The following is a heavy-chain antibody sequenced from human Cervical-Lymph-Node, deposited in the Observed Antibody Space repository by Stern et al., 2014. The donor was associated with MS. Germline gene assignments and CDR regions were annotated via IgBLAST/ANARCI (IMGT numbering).Heavy chain of an antibody. D-gene: IGHD2-8*02. CDR1: GDSISSYTHY. Sequence: QLQLQESGPGLVKPSETLSLTCAVSGDSISSYTHYWAWIRQPPGKGLEWIGISFSSGATYYTPPLKSPVTISVDTSKNHFSLGLNSVTAADTAVYYCAKHACTGAACPFDLWGQGTLVTVSS. CDR3: AKHACTGAACPFDL. V-gene: IGHV4-39*01. CDR2: SFSSGAT. J-gene: IGHJ4*02.